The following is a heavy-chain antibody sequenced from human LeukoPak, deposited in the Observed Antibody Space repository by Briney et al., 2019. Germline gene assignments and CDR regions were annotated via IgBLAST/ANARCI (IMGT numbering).Heavy chain of an antibody. J-gene: IGHJ5*02. CDR1: GYTFTNYY. CDR3: ATGAFDP. Sequence: ASVKVSCKASGYTFTNYYIHWVRQAPGQGLEWMGVINPSGGNTDYAQKFQGRVTMTEDTSTDTAYMELSSLRSEDTAVYYCATGAFDPWGQGTLVTVSS. CDR2: INPSGGNT. V-gene: IGHV1-46*01.